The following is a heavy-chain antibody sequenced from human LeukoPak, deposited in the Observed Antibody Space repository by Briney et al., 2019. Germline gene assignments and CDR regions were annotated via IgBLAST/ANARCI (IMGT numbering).Heavy chain of an antibody. Sequence: KASDTLSLTCAVSGYSISSSNWWGWIRPPPGKGLEWIGYIYYSGSTYYNPSLESRVTMSLDTSKNLISLNLSSVTAVDTAVYYCARAVPTPAVDAFDIWGRGTKVTVSS. V-gene: IGHV4-28*03. J-gene: IGHJ3*02. CDR3: ARAVPTPAVDAFDI. CDR1: GYSISSSNW. D-gene: IGHD2-15*01. CDR2: IYYSGST.